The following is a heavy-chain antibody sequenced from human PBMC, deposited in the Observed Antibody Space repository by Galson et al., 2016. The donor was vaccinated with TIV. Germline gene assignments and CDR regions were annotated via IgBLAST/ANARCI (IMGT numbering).Heavy chain of an antibody. Sequence: SLRLSCAASGFIFNSLAMSWVRQAPGKGLQWVSAISRRGFNTYYADSAKGRFTISRDNSKNTLYLQMNSVRADDTAVYYCAKEAGTDYYYGMDVWGQGTTVTVSS. CDR3: AKEAGTDYYYGMDV. V-gene: IGHV3-23*01. CDR2: ISRRGFNT. J-gene: IGHJ6*02. D-gene: IGHD1/OR15-1a*01. CDR1: GFIFNSLA.